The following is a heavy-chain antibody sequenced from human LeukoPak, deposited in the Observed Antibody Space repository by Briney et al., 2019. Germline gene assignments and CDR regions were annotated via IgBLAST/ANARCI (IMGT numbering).Heavy chain of an antibody. CDR1: GFTFSSYS. CDR3: AASPGIAAAGTG. Sequence: GGSLRLSCAASGFTFSSYSMNWVRQAPGKGLEWVSSISSSSSYIYYADSVKGRFTISRDNAKNSLYLQMNSLRAEDTAVYYCAASPGIAAAGTGGGQGTLATVSS. J-gene: IGHJ4*02. V-gene: IGHV3-21*01. D-gene: IGHD6-13*01. CDR2: ISSSSSYI.